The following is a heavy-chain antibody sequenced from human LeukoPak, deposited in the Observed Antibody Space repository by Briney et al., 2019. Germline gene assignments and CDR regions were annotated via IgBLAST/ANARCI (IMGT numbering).Heavy chain of an antibody. D-gene: IGHD6-13*01. V-gene: IGHV4-59*01. CDR1: GGSISSYY. Sequence: PSETLSLTCTVSGGSISSYYWSWIRQPPGKGLEWIGYIYYSGSTNYNPSLKSRVTISVDTSKNQFSLKLSSVTAADTAVYYCARVVGIAAAGNSAYGMDVWGQGTTVTVSS. CDR3: ARVVGIAAAGNSAYGMDV. CDR2: IYYSGST. J-gene: IGHJ6*02.